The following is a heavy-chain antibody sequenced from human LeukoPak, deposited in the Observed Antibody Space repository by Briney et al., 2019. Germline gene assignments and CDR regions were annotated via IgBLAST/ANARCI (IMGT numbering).Heavy chain of an antibody. V-gene: IGHV4-4*07. D-gene: IGHD3-10*01. J-gene: IGHJ5*02. CDR2: IYTSGST. CDR3: ARDRKGTLWFGELLSPNWFDP. Sequence: SETLSLTCTVSGGSISSYYWSWIRQPAGKGLEWIGRIYTSGSTDYNPSLKSRVTMSVDTSKNQFSLKLSSVTAADTAVYYCARDRKGTLWFGELLSPNWFDPWGQGTLVTVSS. CDR1: GGSISSYY.